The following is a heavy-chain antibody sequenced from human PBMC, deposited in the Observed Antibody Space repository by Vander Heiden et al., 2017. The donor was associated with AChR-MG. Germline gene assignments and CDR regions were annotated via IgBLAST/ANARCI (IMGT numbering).Heavy chain of an antibody. J-gene: IGHJ4*02. Sequence: EVQLVESGGGLVQPGGSLRLSCTASSFTFSDLWMNWVRQAPGKGLEWVVIIKQDGSEKHYVDSVEGRFTISRDNTKKSLYLQMNSLRAEDTAMYYCAGGGGYLIEYWGQGTLVTVSS. CDR2: IKQDGSEK. CDR3: AGGGGYLIEY. D-gene: IGHD3-16*01. V-gene: IGHV3-7*03. CDR1: SFTFSDLW.